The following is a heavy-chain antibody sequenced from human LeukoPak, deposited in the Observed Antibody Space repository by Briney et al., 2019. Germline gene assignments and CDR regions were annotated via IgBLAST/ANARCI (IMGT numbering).Heavy chain of an antibody. Sequence: PSETLSLTCAVYGGSFSGYYWNWIRQPPGKGLEWIGEINHSGSTYYNPSLKSRVTISVDTSKNQFSLKLTSVTAADTAVYFCATTGPFDYWGQGTLVTVSS. J-gene: IGHJ4*02. V-gene: IGHV4-34*01. CDR2: INHSGST. CDR1: GGSFSGYY. CDR3: ATTGPFDY.